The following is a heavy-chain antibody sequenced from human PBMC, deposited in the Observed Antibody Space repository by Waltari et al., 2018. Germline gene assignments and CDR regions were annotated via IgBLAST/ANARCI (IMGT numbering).Heavy chain of an antibody. CDR1: GYSISSGYY. Sequence: QVQLQESGPGLVKPSETLSLTCAVSGYSISSGYYWGWIRQPPGKGLAWIGSIYHRGGTYSTPTLKSRVTISVDTSKNQFSLKLSSVTAADPAVYYWARMRLYCSSTSCYDGFDPWGQGTLVTVSS. CDR2: IYHRGGT. J-gene: IGHJ5*02. V-gene: IGHV4-38-2*01. D-gene: IGHD2-2*01. CDR3: ARMRLYCSSTSCYDGFDP.